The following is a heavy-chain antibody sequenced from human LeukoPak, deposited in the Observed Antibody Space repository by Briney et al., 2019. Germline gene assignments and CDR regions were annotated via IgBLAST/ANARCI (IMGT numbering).Heavy chain of an antibody. D-gene: IGHD6-13*01. J-gene: IGHJ4*02. CDR1: GFTFSNYA. CDR2: ISGSGDNT. V-gene: IGHV3-23*01. Sequence: GGSLRLSCAASGFTFSNYAMSWVRQAPGKGLEWVSTISGSGDNTYYADSVKGRFTISRDSFMNTLYLQMSSLRAEDMAVYYCAKKYGSSWSYFDYWGQGTLVTVSS. CDR3: AKKYGSSWSYFDY.